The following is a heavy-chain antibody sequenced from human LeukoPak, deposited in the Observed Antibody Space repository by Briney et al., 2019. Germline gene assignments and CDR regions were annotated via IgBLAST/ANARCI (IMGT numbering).Heavy chain of an antibody. CDR1: GFTFSSYS. J-gene: IGHJ6*03. Sequence: GGSLRLSXAASGFTFSSYSMNWVRQAPGKGLEWVSSISSSSSYIYYADSLKGRFTISRDNAKNSVYLQMNSLRAEDTAVYYCARDPIGGLYYYYMDVWGKGTTVTVSS. D-gene: IGHD4-23*01. CDR3: ARDPIGGLYYYYMDV. V-gene: IGHV3-21*01. CDR2: ISSSSSYI.